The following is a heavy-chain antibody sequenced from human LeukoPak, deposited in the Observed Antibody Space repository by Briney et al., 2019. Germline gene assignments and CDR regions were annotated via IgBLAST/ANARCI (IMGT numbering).Heavy chain of an antibody. CDR1: GYSFTSYW. J-gene: IGHJ5*02. V-gene: IGHV5-51*01. CDR2: IYPGDSDT. Sequence: GESLKISCRGSGYSFTSYWIGWVRQMPGKGLEWMGIIYPGDSDTRYSPSFQGQVTISADKSISTAHLQWSSLKASDTAMYYCARLEDVDAAGIAVAGIWFDPWGQGTLVTVSS. D-gene: IGHD6-19*01. CDR3: ARLEDVDAAGIAVAGIWFDP.